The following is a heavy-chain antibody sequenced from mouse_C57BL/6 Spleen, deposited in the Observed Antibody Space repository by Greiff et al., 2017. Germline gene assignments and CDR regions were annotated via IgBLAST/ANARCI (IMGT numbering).Heavy chain of an antibody. J-gene: IGHJ2*01. Sequence: QVQLQQPGAELVKPGASVKLSCKASGYTFTSYWMHWVKQRPGQGLEWIGMIYPNSGSTNDNEKFKSKATLTVDKSSSQAYMQLSSLTSEDTAVYYCARSSYDYDGYWGQGTTLTVSS. D-gene: IGHD2-4*01. CDR1: GYTFTSYW. V-gene: IGHV1-64*01. CDR3: ARSSYDYDGY. CDR2: IYPNSGST.